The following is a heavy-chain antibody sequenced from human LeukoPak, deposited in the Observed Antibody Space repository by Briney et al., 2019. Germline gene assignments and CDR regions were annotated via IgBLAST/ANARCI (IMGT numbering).Heavy chain of an antibody. J-gene: IGHJ5*02. V-gene: IGHV1-2*02. CDR3: ARGPGGSGSYFYWFDP. Sequence: ASVKVSCKASGYTFTGYYMHWVRQAPGQGLEWMGWINPNSGGTNYAQKFQGRVTMTRDTSISTAYMELSRLRSDDTAVYYCARGPGGSGSYFYWFDPWGQGTLVTVSS. D-gene: IGHD3-10*01. CDR2: INPNSGGT. CDR1: GYTFTGYY.